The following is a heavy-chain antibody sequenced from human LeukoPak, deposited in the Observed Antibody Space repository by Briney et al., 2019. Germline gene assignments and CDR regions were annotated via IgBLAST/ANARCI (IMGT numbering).Heavy chain of an antibody. CDR2: ISGSGGST. J-gene: IGHJ3*02. Sequence: GGSLRLSCAASGFTFSSYAMSWVRQAPGKGLEWVSAISGSGGSTHYADSVKGRFTISRDNSKNTLYLQMNSLRAEDTAVYYCARVKMTIVVVVAAKAEAALDIWGQGTMVTVSS. CDR3: ARVKMTIVVVVAAKAEAALDI. V-gene: IGHV3-23*01. D-gene: IGHD2-15*01. CDR1: GFTFSSYA.